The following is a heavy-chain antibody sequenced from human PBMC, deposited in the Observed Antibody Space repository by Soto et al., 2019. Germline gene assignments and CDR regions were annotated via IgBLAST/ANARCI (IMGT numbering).Heavy chain of an antibody. V-gene: IGHV4-39*01. CDR3: ARRYSSSSFAFGV. CDR1: GGSISSSSYY. CDR2: IYYSGST. J-gene: IGHJ4*02. Sequence: QLQLQESGPGLVKPSETLSLTCTVSGGSISSSSYYWGWIRQPPGKGLEWIGSIYYSGSTYYNPSLKSQVTISVDTPKNQFSLKLSSVTAADTAVYYCARRYSSSSFAFGVWGQGTLVTVSS. D-gene: IGHD6-6*01.